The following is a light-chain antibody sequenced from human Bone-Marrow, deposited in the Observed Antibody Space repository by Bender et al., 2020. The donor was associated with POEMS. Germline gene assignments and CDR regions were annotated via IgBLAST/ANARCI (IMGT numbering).Light chain of an antibody. Sequence: QSVLTQPPSASGTPGQRVTISCSGTSSDVGGYNYVSWYQQHPGKAPKLMIYEVSKRPSGVPDRFSGSKSGNTASLTVSGLQAEDEAVYYCSSYAGSNNLVFGGGTKLTVL. CDR2: EVS. J-gene: IGLJ2*01. CDR1: SSDVGGYNY. V-gene: IGLV2-8*01. CDR3: SSYAGSNNLV.